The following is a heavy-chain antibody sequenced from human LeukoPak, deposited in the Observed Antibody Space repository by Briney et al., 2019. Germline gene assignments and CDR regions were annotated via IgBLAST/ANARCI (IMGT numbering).Heavy chain of an antibody. J-gene: IGHJ4*02. V-gene: IGHV5-51*01. CDR1: GCTFSSYW. Sequence: RGESLEISCEGSGCTFSSYWIGRGRHLPVKGLEGMGIIHSGDSDTRYSLSFQGQVTISVDKSIRTAYLQWSSLKASDSAMYYCARHSKEGSSTSGWFSALDYWGQGTLVIVSS. D-gene: IGHD2-2*01. CDR2: IHSGDSDT. CDR3: ARHSKEGSSTSGWFSALDY.